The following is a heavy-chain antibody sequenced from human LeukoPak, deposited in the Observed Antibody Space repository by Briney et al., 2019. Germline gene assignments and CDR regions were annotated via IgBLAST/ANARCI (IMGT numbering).Heavy chain of an antibody. CDR3: AKALEVGYYGHDSFDI. D-gene: IGHD4-17*01. J-gene: IGHJ3*02. V-gene: IGHV3-21*04. CDR1: ALSFSTYS. Sequence: PRRSLRPSFAASALSFSTYSINSGRQAPGKWLEWVSSITSSSSYTYYPASVKGRFHSSRHNAKHPLYLQMNRLRAEDTPVYYCAKALEVGYYGHDSFDIWGKGTRVTVSS. CDR2: ITSSSSYT.